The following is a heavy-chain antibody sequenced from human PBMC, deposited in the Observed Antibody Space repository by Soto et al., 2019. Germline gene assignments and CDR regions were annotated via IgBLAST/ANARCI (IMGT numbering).Heavy chain of an antibody. CDR2: ISTYNGKT. Sequence: QVKLVQSGAEVKKAGASVKVSCKASGYTFISYGIAWVRQAPGQGLEWMGWISTYNGKTNYAQKFQYRVTMTTDTSKSTACGAVRSLRPDVTAMYHCARAGYATCRVGILHTGAHGEEIDFWGRGTLVTAPS. CDR3: ARAGYATCRVGILHTGAHGEEIDF. D-gene: IGHD7-27*01. V-gene: IGHV1-18*01. CDR1: GYTFISYG. J-gene: IGHJ4*02.